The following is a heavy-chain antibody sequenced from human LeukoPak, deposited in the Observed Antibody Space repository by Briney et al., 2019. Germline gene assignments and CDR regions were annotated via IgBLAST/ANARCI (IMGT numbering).Heavy chain of an antibody. V-gene: IGHV1-2*02. CDR1: GYTFTDYY. D-gene: IGHD6-13*01. J-gene: IGHJ5*02. CDR3: ARGIAAAGGRWFDP. CDR2: INPNSGGT. Sequence: ASVGVSCKASGYTFTDYYMHWVRQAPGQGLEWMGWINPNSGGTNYAQQFQGRVTMTRDTSISTAYMELSNLRSDDSAVYYCARGIAAAGGRWFDPWGQGTLVTVSS.